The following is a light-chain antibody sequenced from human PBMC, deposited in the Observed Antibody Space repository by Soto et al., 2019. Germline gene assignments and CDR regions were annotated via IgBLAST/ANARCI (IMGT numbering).Light chain of an antibody. J-gene: IGKJ5*01. Sequence: IARTESLAPVSGSPGAKSTLPSRASQSVSSNLAWYQQKPGQAPRLLIYGASTRATGIPARFSGSGSGTEFTLTISSLQSEDFAVYYCRQYNNGPTIPSGQGRR. CDR3: RQYNNGPTIP. V-gene: IGKV3-15*01. CDR1: QSVSSN. CDR2: GAS.